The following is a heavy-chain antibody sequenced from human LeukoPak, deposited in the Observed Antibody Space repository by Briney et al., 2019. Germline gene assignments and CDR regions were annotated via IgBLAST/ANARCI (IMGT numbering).Heavy chain of an antibody. Sequence: ESPKISCKVSGYSFTSYWIGWVRQMPGKGLGWIGIIYSGDSYTRYSPSFQGQVTISADKSISTAYLQWSSLNASDTAMYYCAKSYSGGWLLFDYWGQGKLVTVSS. V-gene: IGHV5-51*01. D-gene: IGHD6-19*01. J-gene: IGHJ4*02. CDR3: AKSYSGGWLLFDY. CDR1: GYSFTSYW. CDR2: IYSGDSYT.